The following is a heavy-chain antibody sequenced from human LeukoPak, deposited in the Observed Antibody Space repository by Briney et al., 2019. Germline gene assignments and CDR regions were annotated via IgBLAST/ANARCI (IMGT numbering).Heavy chain of an antibody. J-gene: IGHJ4*02. CDR1: GFTFSSYS. D-gene: IGHD6-19*01. CDR2: ISGTSTYI. CDR3: ARDREAGQGLDDY. Sequence: GGSLRLSCAASGFTFSSYSMNWVRQAPGQGLEWVSSISGTSTYIYYADSVRGRFTIYRDNAKNSLYLQMNSRRAEDTAVYYCARDREAGQGLDDYWGQGTLVTVSS. V-gene: IGHV3-21*01.